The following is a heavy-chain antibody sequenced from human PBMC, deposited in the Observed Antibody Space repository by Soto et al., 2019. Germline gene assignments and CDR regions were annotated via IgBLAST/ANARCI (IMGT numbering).Heavy chain of an antibody. V-gene: IGHV3-11*01. CDR3: ARDLHYTSHNWNDVYYFDY. J-gene: IGHJ4*02. D-gene: IGHD1-20*01. CDR1: GFTFSDYY. CDR2: ISSSGSTI. Sequence: PGGSLRLSCAASGFTFSDYYMSWIRQAPGKGLEWVSYISSSGSTIYYADSVKGRFTISRDNAKNSLYLQMNSLRAEDTAVYYCARDLHYTSHNWNDVYYFDYWGQGTLVTVSS.